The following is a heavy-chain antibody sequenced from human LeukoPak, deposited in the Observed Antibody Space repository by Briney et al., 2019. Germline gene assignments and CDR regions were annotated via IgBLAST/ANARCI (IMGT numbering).Heavy chain of an antibody. CDR2: ISSSGSTI. Sequence: GGSLRLSCAASGFTFSSYEMNWVRQAPGKGLEWVSYISSSGSTIYYADSVKGRFTISRDNSKNTLYLQMNSLRAEDTAVYYCAKVSHLDGGGWGQGTLVTVSS. CDR1: GFTFSSYE. J-gene: IGHJ4*02. D-gene: IGHD2-15*01. CDR3: AKVSHLDGGG. V-gene: IGHV3-48*03.